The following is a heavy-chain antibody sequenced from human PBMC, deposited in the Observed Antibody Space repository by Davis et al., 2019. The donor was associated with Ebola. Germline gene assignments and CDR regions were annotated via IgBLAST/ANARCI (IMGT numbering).Heavy chain of an antibody. Sequence: MPSETLSLTCAVYGGSFSGYYWSWIRQPPGKGLEWIGEINHSGGTNYNPSLKSRVTISVDTSKNQFSLKLSSVTAADTAVYYCARFRDGSSGWYKMLYYYYMDVWGKGTTVTVSS. D-gene: IGHD6-19*01. CDR2: INHSGGT. CDR3: ARFRDGSSGWYKMLYYYYMDV. V-gene: IGHV4-34*01. J-gene: IGHJ6*03. CDR1: GGSFSGYY.